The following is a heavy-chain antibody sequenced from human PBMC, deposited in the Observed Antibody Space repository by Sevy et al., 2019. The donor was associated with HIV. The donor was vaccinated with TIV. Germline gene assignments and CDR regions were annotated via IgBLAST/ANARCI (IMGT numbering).Heavy chain of an antibody. CDR1: GGSISSYY. Sequence: SETLSLTCTVSGGSISSYYWSWIRQPPGKGLEWIGYIYYSGSTNYNPSLKSRVTISVDTSKNQFSLKLSSVTAADTAVYYCAVATIRDDALDIWGQGTMVTVSS. V-gene: IGHV4-59*08. D-gene: IGHD5-12*01. CDR3: AVATIRDDALDI. CDR2: IYYSGST. J-gene: IGHJ3*02.